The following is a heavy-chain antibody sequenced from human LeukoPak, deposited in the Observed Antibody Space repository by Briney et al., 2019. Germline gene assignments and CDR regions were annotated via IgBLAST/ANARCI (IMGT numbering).Heavy chain of an antibody. CDR2: MNPNSGNT. Sequence: GASVKVSCKASGYTFTSYDINWVRQASGQGLEWMGWMNPNSGNTGYAQKFQGRVTMTTDTSTSTAYMELRSLRSDDTAVYYCARGLGYDPYDSSGYCDYWGQGTLVTVSS. CDR1: GYTFTSYD. CDR3: ARGLGYDPYDSSGYCDY. V-gene: IGHV1-8*01. D-gene: IGHD3-22*01. J-gene: IGHJ4*02.